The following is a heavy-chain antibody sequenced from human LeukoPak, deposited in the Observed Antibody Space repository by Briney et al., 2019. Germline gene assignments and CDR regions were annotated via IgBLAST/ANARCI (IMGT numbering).Heavy chain of an antibody. J-gene: IGHJ4*02. V-gene: IGHV3-30*02. Sequence: PGGSLRLSCAASGFTFSSYGMHWVRQAPGKGLEWVAFIRFDGSNKYYADSVKGRFTISRDNSKNTLYLQMNSLRAEDTAVYYCAKDGYYYDSSGYYYDFDYWGQGTLVTVSS. D-gene: IGHD3-22*01. CDR1: GFTFSSYG. CDR2: IRFDGSNK. CDR3: AKDGYYYDSSGYYYDFDY.